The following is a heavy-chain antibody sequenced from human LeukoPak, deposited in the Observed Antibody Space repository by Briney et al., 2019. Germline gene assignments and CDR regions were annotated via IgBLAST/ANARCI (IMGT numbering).Heavy chain of an antibody. J-gene: IGHJ4*02. CDR2: ISSSSSYI. D-gene: IGHD2-2*01. V-gene: IGHV3-21*04. CDR1: GFTFSSYS. CDR3: AKDPHCSSTSCRNDYFDY. Sequence: GGSLRLSCAASGFTFSSYSMNWVRQAPGKGLEWVSSISSSSSYIYYADSVKGRFTISRDNSKNTLYLQMNSLRAEDTAVYYCAKDPHCSSTSCRNDYFDYWGQGTLVTVSS.